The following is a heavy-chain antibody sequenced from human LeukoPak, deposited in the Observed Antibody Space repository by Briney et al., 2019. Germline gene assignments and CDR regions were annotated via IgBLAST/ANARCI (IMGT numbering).Heavy chain of an antibody. J-gene: IGHJ1*01. D-gene: IGHD6-19*01. Sequence: PGGSLRLSCAASGFTFSSYDMHWVRQAAGKGLEWVSTFGTTDDTYYAGSVKGRFTISRENAKNSLYLQMSSLRVGDTAVYYCAIAVAGTRYFQHWGQGTLVTVSS. V-gene: IGHV3-13*01. CDR2: FGTTDDT. CDR1: GFTFSSYD. CDR3: AIAVAGTRYFQH.